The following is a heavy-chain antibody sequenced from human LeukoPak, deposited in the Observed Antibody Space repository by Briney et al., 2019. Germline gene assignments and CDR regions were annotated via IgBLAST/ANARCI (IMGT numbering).Heavy chain of an antibody. V-gene: IGHV4-59*01. CDR3: ARSTSSIYSYGYYFDY. CDR1: GGSISSYY. CDR2: IYYSGST. J-gene: IGHJ4*02. D-gene: IGHD5-18*01. Sequence: SETLSLTCTVSGGSISSYYWSWVRQPPGKGLEWIGYIYYSGSTNYNPSLKSRVTISVDTSKNQFSLKLSSVTAADTAVYYCARSTSSIYSYGYYFDYWGQGTLVTVSS.